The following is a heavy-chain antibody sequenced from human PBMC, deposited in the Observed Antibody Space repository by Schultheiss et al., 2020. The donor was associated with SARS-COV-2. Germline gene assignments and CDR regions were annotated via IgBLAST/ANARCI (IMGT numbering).Heavy chain of an antibody. CDR1: GFSLTTSGVG. V-gene: IGHV2-5*02. D-gene: IGHD4-11*01. CDR2: IYWDDDK. J-gene: IGHJ5*02. CDR3: AHSEDYSNYAWFDP. Sequence: SGPTLVKPTQTLTLTCTFSGFSLTTSGVGVGWIRQPPGKALEWLALIYWDDDKRYSPSLRSRLTITKDTSKNQVVLTMTNMDPVDTATYYCAHSEDYSNYAWFDPWGQGTLVTVAS.